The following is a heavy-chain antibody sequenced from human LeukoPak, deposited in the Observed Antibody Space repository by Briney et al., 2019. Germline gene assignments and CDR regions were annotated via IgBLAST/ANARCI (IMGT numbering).Heavy chain of an antibody. CDR2: ISYDGSNK. CDR3: ARGRSPH. V-gene: IGHV3-30-3*01. D-gene: IGHD3-16*02. CDR1: GFTFSSYA. Sequence: QPGGSLRLSCAASGFTFSSYAMHWVRQAPGKGLEWVAVISYDGSNKYYADSVKGRFTISRDNSKNTLYLQMNSLRAEDTAVYYCARGRSPHWGQGTLVTVSS. J-gene: IGHJ4*02.